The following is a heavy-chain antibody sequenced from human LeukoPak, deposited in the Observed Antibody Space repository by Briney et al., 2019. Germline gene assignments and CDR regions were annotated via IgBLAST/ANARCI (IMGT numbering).Heavy chain of an antibody. D-gene: IGHD3-16*02. V-gene: IGHV3-11*04. CDR2: ISSSGSTI. CDR3: ARAGFLITFGGVIS. Sequence: KPGGSLRLSCAASGFTFSDYYMSWIRQAPGKVLEWISSISSSGSTIYYADSVKGRFTISRDNAKNSLYLQMNSLRAEDTAIYYCARAGFLITFGGVISWGQGTLVTVSS. CDR1: GFTFSDYY. J-gene: IGHJ5*02.